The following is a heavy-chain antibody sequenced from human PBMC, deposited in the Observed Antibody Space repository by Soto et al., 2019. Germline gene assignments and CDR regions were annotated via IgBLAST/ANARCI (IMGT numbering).Heavy chain of an antibody. CDR2: ISYDGSNK. Sequence: GGSLRLSCAASGFTFSSYGMHWVRQAPGKGLEWVAVISYDGSNKYYADSVKGRFTISRDNSKNTLYLQMNSLRAEETAVYYCAKDLASGTGNDAFDIWGQGTMVTVSS. CDR1: GFTFSSYG. CDR3: AKDLASGTGNDAFDI. V-gene: IGHV3-30*18. J-gene: IGHJ3*02. D-gene: IGHD6-19*01.